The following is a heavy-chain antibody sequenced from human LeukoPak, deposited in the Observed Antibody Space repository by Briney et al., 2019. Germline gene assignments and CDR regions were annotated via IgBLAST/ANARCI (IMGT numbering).Heavy chain of an antibody. Sequence: ASVKVSCKASGGTFSSYTIGWVRQAPGQGLEWMGRIIPILGIANYAQRFQGRVTITADKSTSTAYMELSSLRSEDTAVYYCVNANAFQRYYFDYWGQGTLVTVSS. CDR3: VNANAFQRYYFDY. V-gene: IGHV1-69*02. D-gene: IGHD3-3*02. J-gene: IGHJ4*02. CDR2: IIPILGIA. CDR1: GGTFSSYT.